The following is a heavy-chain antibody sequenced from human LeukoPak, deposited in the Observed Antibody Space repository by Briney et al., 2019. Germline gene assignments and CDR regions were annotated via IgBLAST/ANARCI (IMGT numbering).Heavy chain of an antibody. CDR1: GYTFATYF. Sequence: GTSVKVPCKTSGYTFATYFMHWVRQAPGQGLEWMGYIKPNSGVTNYAQKFRGRVTMTWDTSISTAYIELSGLTSDDTAIYYCARPTYCGSNCYFNFDYWGQGTLVTVSS. J-gene: IGHJ4*02. D-gene: IGHD2-21*02. V-gene: IGHV1-2*02. CDR3: ARPTYCGSNCYFNFDY. CDR2: IKPNSGVT.